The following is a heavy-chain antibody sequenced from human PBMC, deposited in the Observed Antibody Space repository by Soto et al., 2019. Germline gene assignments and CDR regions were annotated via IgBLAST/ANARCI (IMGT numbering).Heavy chain of an antibody. J-gene: IGHJ4*02. Sequence: QVQLVQSGAEVKKPGSSVKVSCKASGGTFSSYAISWVRQAPGQGLEWMGGIIPIFGTANYEQKFQGRVTITADKSTSTAYMELSSLRSEDTAVYYCARVGRYTGSSSWRDYFDYWGQGTLVTVSS. D-gene: IGHD6-13*01. CDR2: IIPIFGTA. V-gene: IGHV1-69*06. CDR3: ARVGRYTGSSSWRDYFDY. CDR1: GGTFSSYA.